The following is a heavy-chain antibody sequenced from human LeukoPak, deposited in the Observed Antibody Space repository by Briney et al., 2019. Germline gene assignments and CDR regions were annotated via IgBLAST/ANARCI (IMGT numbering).Heavy chain of an antibody. J-gene: IGHJ6*03. CDR1: GFTFSSYA. CDR2: ISGSGGST. Sequence: GGSLRLSCAASGFTFSSYAMSWVRQAPGKGLEWVSAISGSGGSTYYADSVKGRFTISRDNSKNTPYLQMNGLRAEDTAVYYCANLPTTVRIYYYYYMDVWGKGTTVTVSS. CDR3: ANLPTTVRIYYYYYMDV. D-gene: IGHD4-11*01. V-gene: IGHV3-23*01.